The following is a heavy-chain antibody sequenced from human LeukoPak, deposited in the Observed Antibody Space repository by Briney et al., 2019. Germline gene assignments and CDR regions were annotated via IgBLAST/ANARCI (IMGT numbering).Heavy chain of an antibody. CDR3: ARQRGSSSRFDP. Sequence: PSETLSLTCTVSGDSISGYYWSWIRQPPGKGLEWIGYIYYSGSTNYNPSLKSRVTISVDTSKNQFSLKLSSVTAADTAVYYCARQRGSSSRFDPWGQGTLVTVSS. V-gene: IGHV4-59*08. D-gene: IGHD6-13*01. CDR2: IYYSGST. CDR1: GDSISGYY. J-gene: IGHJ5*02.